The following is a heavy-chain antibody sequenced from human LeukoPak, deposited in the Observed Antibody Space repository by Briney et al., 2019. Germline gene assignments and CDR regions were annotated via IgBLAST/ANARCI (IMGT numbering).Heavy chain of an antibody. CDR2: INPNSGGT. J-gene: IGHJ3*02. CDR3: ASRGGSGNAFDI. CDR1: GYTFTGYY. Sequence: ASVKVSCKASGYTFTGYYMHWVRQAPGQGLEWMGWINPNSGGTNYAQEFQGRVTMTRDTSISTAYMELSRLRSDDTAVYYCASRGGSGNAFDIWGQGTMVTVSS. V-gene: IGHV1-2*02. D-gene: IGHD2-15*01.